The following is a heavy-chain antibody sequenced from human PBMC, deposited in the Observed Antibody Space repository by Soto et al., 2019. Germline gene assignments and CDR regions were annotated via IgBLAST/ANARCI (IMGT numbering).Heavy chain of an antibody. J-gene: IGHJ2*01. Sequence: QVQLVQSGAEVKKPGSSVTVSCKASGGTFSSYTISWVRQAPGQGLEWMGGIIPIFGTANFAQKFQGRVTITADESTSTAYMELSSLRSEDTAVYYCARGNHMWLQLWYVDLWGRGTLVPVSS. CDR1: GGTFSSYT. CDR2: IIPIFGTA. V-gene: IGHV1-69*12. CDR3: ARGNHMWLQLWYVDL. D-gene: IGHD5-12*01.